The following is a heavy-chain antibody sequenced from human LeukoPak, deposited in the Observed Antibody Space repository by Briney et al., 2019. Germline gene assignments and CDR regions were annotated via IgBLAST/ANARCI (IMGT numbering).Heavy chain of an antibody. CDR1: GFTFSSYG. Sequence: GGSLRLSCAASGFTFSSYGMHWVRQAPGKGLEWVAVISYDGSNKYYADSVKGRFTISRDNSKNTLYLQMNSLRAEDTAVYYCAKGSNGYCSGGSCRTFDYWGQGTLVTVSS. CDR2: ISYDGSNK. J-gene: IGHJ4*02. CDR3: AKGSNGYCSGGSCRTFDY. V-gene: IGHV3-30*18. D-gene: IGHD2-15*01.